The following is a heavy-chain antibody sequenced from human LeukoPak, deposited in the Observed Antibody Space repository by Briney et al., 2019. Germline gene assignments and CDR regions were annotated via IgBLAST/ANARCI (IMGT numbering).Heavy chain of an antibody. CDR3: ARGDPISGNYHWATPNFDY. CDR1: GYTFTSYY. V-gene: IGHV1-46*01. D-gene: IGHD1-26*01. J-gene: IGHJ4*02. Sequence: ASVKVSCKASGYTFTSYYIHWVRQAPGQGLEWMGIINPSGDSTTYTQKFQGRVNMTRDTSTSTVYMELSSLRSQDTAVYYCARGDPISGNYHWATPNFDYWGQGTLVTVSS. CDR2: INPSGDST.